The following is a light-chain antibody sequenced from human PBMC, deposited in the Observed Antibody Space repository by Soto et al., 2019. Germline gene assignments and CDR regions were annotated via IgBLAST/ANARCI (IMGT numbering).Light chain of an antibody. CDR2: EVT. CDR1: SSDVGGYNY. CDR3: SSYTSSRIDYV. Sequence: QSVLTQPASVSGSPGQSITISCTGTSSDVGGYNYVSWYQQHPGKAPKLMIYEVTNLPSGVSNRFSGSKSGNTASLTISGLQAEDEADYYCSSYTSSRIDYVFGTGTKLTVL. J-gene: IGLJ1*01. V-gene: IGLV2-14*01.